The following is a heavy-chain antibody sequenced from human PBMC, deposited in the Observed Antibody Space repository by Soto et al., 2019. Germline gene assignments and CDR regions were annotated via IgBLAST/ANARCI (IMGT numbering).Heavy chain of an antibody. V-gene: IGHV3-48*02. CDR3: ASSYYGDYAPTDN. J-gene: IGHJ4*02. CDR1: GFMFSSYN. CDR2: ISSSSSSI. Sequence: GGSLRLSCAASGFMFSSYNMNWVRQAPGKGLEWVSYISSSSSSIYYADSVKGRFTISRDNAKNSLYLQMNSLRDEDTAVYYCASSYYGDYAPTDNWGQGTLVTVSS. D-gene: IGHD4-17*01.